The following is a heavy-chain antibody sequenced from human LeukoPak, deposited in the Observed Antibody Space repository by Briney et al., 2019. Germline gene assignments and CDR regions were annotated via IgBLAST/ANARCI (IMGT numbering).Heavy chain of an antibody. J-gene: IGHJ3*02. CDR3: ARHNDTRGAFDI. V-gene: IGHV4-59*08. CDR1: GGSISSYY. Sequence: PSETLSLTCTVSGGSISSYYWSWIRQPPGKGLEWIGYTYYSGSTNYNPSLKSRVTISVDTSKNQFSLKLSSVTAADTAVYYCARHNDTRGAFDIWGQGTMVTVSS. CDR2: TYYSGST. D-gene: IGHD3-22*01.